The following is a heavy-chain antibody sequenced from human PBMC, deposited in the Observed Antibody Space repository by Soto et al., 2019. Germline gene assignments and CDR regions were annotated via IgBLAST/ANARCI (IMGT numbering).Heavy chain of an antibody. V-gene: IGHV3-30*03. CDR2: ISYDGSDK. CDR1: GFTFSNYG. CDR3: ARHTYEIFDY. D-gene: IGHD3-9*01. J-gene: IGHJ4*02. Sequence: PGGSLRLSCAASGFTFSNYGMHWVRQAPGKGLEWVAVISYDGSDKYYADSVKGRFTISRDDSKNTLYLQMNSLRAEDTAVYYCARHTYEIFDYWGQGTLVTVSS.